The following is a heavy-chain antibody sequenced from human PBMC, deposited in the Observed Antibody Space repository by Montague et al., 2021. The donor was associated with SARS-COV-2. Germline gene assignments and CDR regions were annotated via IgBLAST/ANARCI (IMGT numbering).Heavy chain of an antibody. CDR2: ISYSGRT. V-gene: IGHV4-39*01. D-gene: IGHD3-10*01. CDR3: ASSYYYGSGTYVYNYYMDV. CDR1: GGSVSSSPYY. J-gene: IGHJ6*03. Sequence: SETLSLTCTVSGGSVSSSPYYWGWIRQPPGRGLEWVGSISYSGRTYFSPSPKSRLTISVDLSENQFPLRLSSVTAADTAVYYCASSYYYGSGTYVYNYYMDVWGKGTTVTVSS.